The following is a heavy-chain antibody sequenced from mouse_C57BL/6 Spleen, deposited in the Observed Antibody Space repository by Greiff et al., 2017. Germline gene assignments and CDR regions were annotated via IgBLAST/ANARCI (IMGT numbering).Heavy chain of an antibody. V-gene: IGHV1-64*01. D-gene: IGHD3-3*01. CDR3: ARGGLYYAMDY. Sequence: QVQLQQPGAELVKPGASVKLSCKASSYTFTSYWMHWVKQRPGQGLEWIGMIHPNSGSTNYNEKFKSKATLTVDKSSSTAYMQLSSLTSEDSAVYYCARGGLYYAMDYWGQGTSVTVSS. CDR2: IHPNSGST. CDR1: SYTFTSYW. J-gene: IGHJ4*01.